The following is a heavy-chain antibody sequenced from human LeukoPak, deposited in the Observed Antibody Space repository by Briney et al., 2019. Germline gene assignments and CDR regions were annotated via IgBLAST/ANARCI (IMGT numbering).Heavy chain of an antibody. CDR2: INAGNGNT. CDR3: ASPRGLYSSSWPFDY. J-gene: IGHJ4*02. D-gene: IGHD6-13*01. V-gene: IGHV1-3*01. Sequence: VASVKVSCKASEYTFTSYAMHWVRQAPGQRLEWMGWINAGNGNTKYSQKFQGRVTITRDTSASTAYMELSSLRSEDTAVYYCASPRGLYSSSWPFDYWGQGTLVTVSS. CDR1: EYTFTSYA.